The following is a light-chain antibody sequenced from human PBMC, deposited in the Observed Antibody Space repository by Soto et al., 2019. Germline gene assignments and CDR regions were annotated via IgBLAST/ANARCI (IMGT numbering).Light chain of an antibody. Sequence: EIVLTQSPATLSLSPGERASLSCRTSQSVSSQLAWYQQKPGQAPRLLIYDASNTATGVPARFSGSGSGTDFTLTISSLEPEDFGGYYCHQRSNWPRTLGQGTKLEIK. V-gene: IGKV3-11*01. CDR1: QSVSSQ. CDR2: DAS. CDR3: HQRSNWPRT. J-gene: IGKJ2*01.